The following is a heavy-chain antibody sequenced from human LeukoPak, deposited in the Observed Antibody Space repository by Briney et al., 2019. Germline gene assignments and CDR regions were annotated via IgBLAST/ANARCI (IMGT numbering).Heavy chain of an antibody. V-gene: IGHV3-66*02. Sequence: GGSLRLSCTASVLTVGSNCMTWVRQAPGKGLEWVSLIYTGGNTYYADSVRGRFTISRDISKNPPYLQMSSLRTDDTAIYYCATVAVEGREFFQHWGQGTLVTVSS. J-gene: IGHJ1*01. CDR3: ATVAVEGREFFQH. D-gene: IGHD6-19*01. CDR1: VLTVGSNC. CDR2: IYTGGNT.